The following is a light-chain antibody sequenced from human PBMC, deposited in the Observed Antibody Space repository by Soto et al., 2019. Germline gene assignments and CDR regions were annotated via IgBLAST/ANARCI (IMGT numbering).Light chain of an antibody. CDR2: GAY. J-gene: IGKJ1*01. V-gene: IGKV3-15*01. CDR1: QSVSSN. CDR3: QQYSNWPRT. Sequence: EIVLTQSPGTLSLSPGERATLSCMASQSVSSNLAWYQQKPGQAPRLLIYGAYTRATGITARFSGSGSGTEFTLTISSLQSEDFVVYFCQQYSNWPRTVGQGTKVEIK.